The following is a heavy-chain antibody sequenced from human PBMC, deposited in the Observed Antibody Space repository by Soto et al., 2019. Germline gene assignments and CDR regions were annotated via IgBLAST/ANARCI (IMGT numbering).Heavy chain of an antibody. J-gene: IGHJ5*02. D-gene: IGHD2-15*01. CDR3: ARDSLVEAVEGNNWFDP. Sequence: QVQLVQSGAEVKKPGASVKVSCKASGYTFTSYGISWVRKAPGQGLEWMVWISAYNGNTNYAQKRQGRVTMTTDTSPSTAKMELRSLRSDDTAVYYCARDSLVEAVEGNNWFDPWGQGTLVTVSS. V-gene: IGHV1-18*01. CDR2: ISAYNGNT. CDR1: GYTFTSYG.